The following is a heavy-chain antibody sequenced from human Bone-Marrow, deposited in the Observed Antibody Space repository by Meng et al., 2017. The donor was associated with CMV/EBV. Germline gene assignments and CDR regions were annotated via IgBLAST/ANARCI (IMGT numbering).Heavy chain of an antibody. Sequence: QAQLVQSGAEVKKPVSSVTVSCKASGGTFSSYAISWVRQAPGQGLEGMGGLIPIFGTANYAQKFQGRVTITADESTSTAYMELSSLRSEDTAVYYCARGEGLLGDWFDPWGQGTLVTVSS. J-gene: IGHJ5*02. V-gene: IGHV1-69*12. D-gene: IGHD2-8*02. CDR1: GGTFSSYA. CDR3: ARGEGLLGDWFDP. CDR2: LIPIFGTA.